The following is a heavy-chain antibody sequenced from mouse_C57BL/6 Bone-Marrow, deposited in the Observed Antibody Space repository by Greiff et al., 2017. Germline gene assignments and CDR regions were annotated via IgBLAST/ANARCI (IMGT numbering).Heavy chain of an antibody. D-gene: IGHD2-4*01. V-gene: IGHV1-64*01. CDR2: MHPNGGSP. CDR3: ARSYDYDDYTRDY. J-gene: IGHJ4*01. CDR1: GYTFTNYW. Sequence: VQLQQPGAELVKPGASVKLSCKASGYTFTNYWMHWVKQRPGQGLEWIGMMHPNGGSPDYNDKFKSETTLSVDKSSRTAYLELSSLTSEDSAVYYCARSYDYDDYTRDYWGQGTAGTVSS.